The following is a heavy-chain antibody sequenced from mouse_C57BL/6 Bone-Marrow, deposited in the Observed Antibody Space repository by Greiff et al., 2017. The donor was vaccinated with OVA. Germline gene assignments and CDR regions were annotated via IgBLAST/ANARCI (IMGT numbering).Heavy chain of an antibody. CDR2: IHPNSGST. CDR1: GYTFTSYW. D-gene: IGHD2-4*01. CDR3: AIYYDNWYFDV. V-gene: IGHV1-64*01. J-gene: IGHJ1*03. Sequence: QVQLQQPGAELVKPGASVKLSCKASGYTFTSYWMHWVKQRPGQGLEWIGMIHPNSGSTNYNEKFKSKATLTVDKSSSTAYMQLSSLTSEDSAVYYCAIYYDNWYFDVWGKGTTVTVSS.